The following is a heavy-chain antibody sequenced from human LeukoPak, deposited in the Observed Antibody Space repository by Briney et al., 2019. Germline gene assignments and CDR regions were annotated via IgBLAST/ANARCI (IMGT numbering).Heavy chain of an antibody. Sequence: SAPTLVNPTETLTLTCTFSGFSLNTRGVCLGWIRHSPGNALESLALICWDDDKRYSPSLKSRLTITKDTSKNHVVLTMTNMDPVDTATYYCARLTTGNNCFDPWGQGTLVTVSS. CDR2: ICWDDDK. V-gene: IGHV2-5*02. CDR1: GFSLNTRGVC. J-gene: IGHJ5*02. D-gene: IGHD4-11*01. CDR3: ARLTTGNNCFDP.